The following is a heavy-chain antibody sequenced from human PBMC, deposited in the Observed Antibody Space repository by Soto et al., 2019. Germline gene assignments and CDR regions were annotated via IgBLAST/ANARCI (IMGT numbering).Heavy chain of an antibody. Sequence: GGSLRLSCAASGLTFSNSWMSWVRQAPGKGLEWVATIKEDGSEKYYVESVKGRFTISRDNAKKSLYLQMNSLRAEDTAVYYCARGSGYDFDYWGQGARVTVSS. CDR1: GLTFSNSW. D-gene: IGHD5-12*01. CDR2: IKEDGSEK. CDR3: ARGSGYDFDY. V-gene: IGHV3-7*01. J-gene: IGHJ4*02.